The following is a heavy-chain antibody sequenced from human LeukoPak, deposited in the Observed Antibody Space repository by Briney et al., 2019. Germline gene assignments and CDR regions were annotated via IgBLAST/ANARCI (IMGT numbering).Heavy chain of an antibody. D-gene: IGHD1-26*01. CDR3: ARGEVVGATAMAFDY. V-gene: IGHV4-39*07. Sequence: WVRQPPGKGLEWIGSIYYSGSTYYNPSLKSRVTISVDTSKNQFSLKLSSVTAADTAVYYCARGEVVGATAMAFDYWGQGTLVTVSS. CDR2: IYYSGST. J-gene: IGHJ4*02.